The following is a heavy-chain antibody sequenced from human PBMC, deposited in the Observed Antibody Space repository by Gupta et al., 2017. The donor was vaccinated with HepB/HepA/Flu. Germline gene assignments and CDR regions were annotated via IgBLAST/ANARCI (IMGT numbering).Heavy chain of an antibody. CDR3: ARTQGTNYAYVWGTSLGAYYFDY. D-gene: IGHD3-16*01. V-gene: IGHV2-70*01. CDR1: GFSLSTSGMC. J-gene: IGHJ4*02. Sequence: QVTLRESGPALVKPTQTLTLTCTFSGFSLSTSGMCVSWIRQPPGKALEWLALIDWDDDKYYSTSLKTRLTISKDTSKNQVVLTMTNMDPVDTATYYCARTQGTNYAYVWGTSLGAYYFDYWGQGTLVTVSS. CDR2: IDWDDDK.